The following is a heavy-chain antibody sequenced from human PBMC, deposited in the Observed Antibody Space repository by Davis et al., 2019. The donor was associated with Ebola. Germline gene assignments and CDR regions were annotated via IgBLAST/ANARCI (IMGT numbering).Heavy chain of an antibody. D-gene: IGHD3-22*01. J-gene: IGHJ4*02. V-gene: IGHV4-61*01. CDR1: GGPVRRSSHY. CDR2: IFYSGST. Sequence: PGGSLRLSCTVSGGPVRRSSHYWRWIRQPPGKRLEWIGYIFYSGSTKYNPSLKGRVTILVDTSKNQFSLKLSSVTDADTAVYYCAREFGHYYDSTGYGYFDYWGQGTLVTVSS. CDR3: AREFGHYYDSTGYGYFDY.